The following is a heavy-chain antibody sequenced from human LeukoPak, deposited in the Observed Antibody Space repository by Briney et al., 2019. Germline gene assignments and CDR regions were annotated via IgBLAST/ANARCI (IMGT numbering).Heavy chain of an antibody. V-gene: IGHV4-59*12. CDR3: ARDKGTIFGVVIPFSY. Sequence: PSETLSLTCTVSDGSISSYYWSWIRQPPGKGLEWIGYIYHSGSTYYNPSLKSRVTISVDRSKNQFSLKLSSATAADTAVYYCARDKGTIFGVVIPFSYWGQGTLVTVSS. J-gene: IGHJ4*02. CDR1: DGSISSYY. D-gene: IGHD3-3*01. CDR2: IYHSGST.